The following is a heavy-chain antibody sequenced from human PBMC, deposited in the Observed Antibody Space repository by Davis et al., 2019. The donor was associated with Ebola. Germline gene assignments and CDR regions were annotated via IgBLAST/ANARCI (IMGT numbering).Heavy chain of an antibody. CDR2: IKNDGSEK. J-gene: IGHJ4*02. D-gene: IGHD6-13*01. CDR1: GFTFSGSW. V-gene: IGHV3-7*01. Sequence: PGGSLRLSCVASGFTFSGSWMSWVRQAPGKGLEWVANIKNDGSEKNYVDSVKGRFTISRDNAKNSLYLQMNSLRAEDTAVYYCAVGYRDYWGQGTLVTVSS. CDR3: AVGYRDY.